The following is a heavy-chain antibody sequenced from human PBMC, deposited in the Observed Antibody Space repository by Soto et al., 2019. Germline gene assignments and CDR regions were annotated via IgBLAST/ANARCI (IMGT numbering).Heavy chain of an antibody. V-gene: IGHV1-8*01. CDR1: GYTFTSYD. CDR3: ARVYEDFWSGYMSYYYYYYMDV. Sequence: ASVKVSCKASGYTFTSYDINWVRQATVQGLEWMGWMNPNSGNTGYAQKFQGRVTMTRNTSISTAYMELSSLRSEDTAVYYCARVYEDFWSGYMSYYYYYYMDVWGKGTTVTVSS. D-gene: IGHD3-3*02. J-gene: IGHJ6*03. CDR2: MNPNSGNT.